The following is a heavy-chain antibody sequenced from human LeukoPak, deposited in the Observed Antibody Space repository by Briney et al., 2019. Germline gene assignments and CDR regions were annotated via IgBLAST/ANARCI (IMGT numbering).Heavy chain of an antibody. CDR3: TRVPDITARPCDS. J-gene: IGHJ4*02. V-gene: IGHV4-34*01. Sequence: SEALFLTCAVYGGSFTGYYWTFIRQTPGKGLEWIGEISHTGGTNYSPSLKSRVTISVDPSKNQFSLEVTSVTAADSGVYYCTRVPDITARPCDSWGPGTMVTVSS. D-gene: IGHD1-1*01. CDR2: ISHTGGT. CDR1: GGSFTGYY.